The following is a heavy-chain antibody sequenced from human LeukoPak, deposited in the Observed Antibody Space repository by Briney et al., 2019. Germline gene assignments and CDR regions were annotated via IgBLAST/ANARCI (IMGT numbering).Heavy chain of an antibody. CDR3: ARRGLQDVFDI. Sequence: PSETLSLTCTVSGGSISNYYWTWVRQPPGKGLEWIGYVYYTGNTNYNPSLKSRVTISAATSKNQLSLKLTSVTAADTAVYYCARRGLQDVFDIWGQGTMVTVSS. V-gene: IGHV4-59*08. D-gene: IGHD5-24*01. J-gene: IGHJ3*02. CDR2: VYYTGNT. CDR1: GGSISNYY.